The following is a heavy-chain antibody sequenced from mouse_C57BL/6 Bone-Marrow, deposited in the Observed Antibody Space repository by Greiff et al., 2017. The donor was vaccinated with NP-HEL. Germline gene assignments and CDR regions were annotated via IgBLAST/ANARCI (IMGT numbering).Heavy chain of an antibody. CDR1: GYTFTDYY. Sequence: EVQLQQSGPVLVKPGASVKMSCKASGYTFTDYYMNWVKQSHGKSLEWIGVIKPYNGGTSYNQKFKGKATLTVDKSSSTAYMELNSLTSEDSAVYYCARVTTRYFDYWGQGTTLTVSS. J-gene: IGHJ2*01. D-gene: IGHD1-1*01. CDR3: ARVTTRYFDY. CDR2: IKPYNGGT. V-gene: IGHV1-19*01.